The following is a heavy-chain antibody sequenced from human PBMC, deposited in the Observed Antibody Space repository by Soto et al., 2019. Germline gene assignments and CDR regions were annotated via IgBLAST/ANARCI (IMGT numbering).Heavy chain of an antibody. D-gene: IGHD3-10*01. CDR3: ARDFGY. Sequence: GGSLRLSCAASGFTFSSYWMHWVRQAPGKELVWVSRINSGERSTYYGGSVKGRFTISRNNAKNTLYLQMNSLRAEDTAVYYCARDFGYWGQGTLVTVSS. CDR2: INSGERST. J-gene: IGHJ4*02. V-gene: IGHV3-74*01. CDR1: GFTFSSYW.